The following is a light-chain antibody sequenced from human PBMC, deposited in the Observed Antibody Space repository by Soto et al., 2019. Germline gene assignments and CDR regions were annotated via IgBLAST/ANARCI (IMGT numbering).Light chain of an antibody. J-gene: IGKJ1*01. V-gene: IGKV3-15*01. CDR1: QSVSSN. Sequence: EIVMTQSPATLSVSQGERATLSCRASQSVSSNLAWYQQKPGQAPRLLIYGASTRATGIPARFSGSGSGTEFTLTISSLQSEDFAVYYCQQYNNLWTFGQGTKVDI. CDR2: GAS. CDR3: QQYNNLWT.